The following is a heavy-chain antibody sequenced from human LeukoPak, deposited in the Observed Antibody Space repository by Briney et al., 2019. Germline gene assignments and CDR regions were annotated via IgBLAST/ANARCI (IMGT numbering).Heavy chain of an antibody. Sequence: SQTLSLTCAISGDSVSSKSAAWNWIRQSPSRGLEWLGRTYYRSKWYNDYSISVKSRITVNPDTSKNQFSLQLNSVTPEDTAVYYCARGGLGIDYYYYYGMDVWGQGTTVTVFS. J-gene: IGHJ6*02. CDR1: GDSVSSKSAA. CDR3: ARGGLGIDYYYYYGMDV. CDR2: TYYRSKWYN. D-gene: IGHD7-27*01. V-gene: IGHV6-1*01.